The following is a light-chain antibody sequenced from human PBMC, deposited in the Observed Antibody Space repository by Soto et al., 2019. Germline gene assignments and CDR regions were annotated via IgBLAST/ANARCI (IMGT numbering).Light chain of an antibody. Sequence: EIVLTQSPCTLSLSPGERATLSCRVSQSVSSSYLAWYQQKPGQAPRLLIYGASSRATGIPDRFSGSGSGTEFTLTISSLQSEDFAVYYCQQYNSWPPWTFGQGTKVDI. CDR1: QSVSSSY. V-gene: IGKV3-20*01. CDR3: QQYNSWPPWT. J-gene: IGKJ1*01. CDR2: GAS.